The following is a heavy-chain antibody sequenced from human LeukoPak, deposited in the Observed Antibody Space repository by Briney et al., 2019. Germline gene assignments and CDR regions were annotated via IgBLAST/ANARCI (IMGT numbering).Heavy chain of an antibody. CDR2: RFHSGNA. D-gene: IGHD2-21*01. CDR3: ARHSPRVANFDY. V-gene: IGHV4-30-2*01. J-gene: IGHJ4*02. Sequence: SETLSLTCTVSGGSISDGDHYWSWIRQPPGKGLEWVGYRFHSGNAYYNPSLESRVTISIDRSKNQFSLKLNSVTAADTAVYYCARHSPRVANFDYWGQGTLVTVSS. CDR1: GGSISDGDHY.